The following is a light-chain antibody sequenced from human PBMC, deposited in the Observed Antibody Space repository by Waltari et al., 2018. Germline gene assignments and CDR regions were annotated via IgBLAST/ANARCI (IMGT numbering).Light chain of an antibody. J-gene: IGLJ3*02. CDR2: EVS. CDR3: SSYTSSSPGV. V-gene: IGLV2-14*01. Sequence: QSALTQPASVSGSPGQSITISCPGPSMGVGGYNVVSWYQQHPGKAPKLMIYEVSNRPSGVSNRFSGSKSGNTASLTISGLQAEDEADYYCSSYTSSSPGVFGGGTKLTVL. CDR1: SMGVGGYNV.